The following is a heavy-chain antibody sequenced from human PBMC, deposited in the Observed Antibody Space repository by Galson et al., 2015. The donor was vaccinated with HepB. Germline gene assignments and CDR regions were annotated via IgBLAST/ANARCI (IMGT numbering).Heavy chain of an antibody. CDR2: ISAYNGNT. D-gene: IGHD6-13*01. J-gene: IGHJ5*02. V-gene: IGHV1-18*01. CDR1: GYTFTSYG. Sequence: SCKASGYTFTSYGISWVRQAPGQGLEWMGWISAYNGNTNYAQKLQGRVTMTTDTSTSTAYMELRSLRSDDTAVYYCARVFRIAAAEDWFDPWGQGTLVTVSS. CDR3: ARVFRIAAAEDWFDP.